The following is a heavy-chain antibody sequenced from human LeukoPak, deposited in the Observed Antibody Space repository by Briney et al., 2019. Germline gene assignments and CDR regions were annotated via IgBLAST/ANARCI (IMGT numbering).Heavy chain of an antibody. J-gene: IGHJ4*02. V-gene: IGHV3-23*01. CDR3: AKDYVGYDSSGYEKN. CDR2: ISGSGDNT. Sequence: PGGSLRLSCAASGFTFSTYAMSWVRQAPGKGLKWVSGISGSGDNTNYADSVKGRFTISRDNSKNTLSLQMSSLRAEDTAVYYCAKDYVGYDSSGYEKNWGQGTLVTVSS. D-gene: IGHD3-22*01. CDR1: GFTFSTYA.